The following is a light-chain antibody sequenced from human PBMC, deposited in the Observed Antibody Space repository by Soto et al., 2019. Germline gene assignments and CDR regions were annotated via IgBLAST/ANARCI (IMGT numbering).Light chain of an antibody. Sequence: EIVLTQSPGTLSLSPGERATLSCRASQSVGSSYLAWYQQKPGQAPRLLIYAASTTATGIPDRFSGSGSGTDFPLTISRLEPEDFAVYYCQQYGRSLWTFGQGTKVEIK. CDR2: AAS. V-gene: IGKV3-20*01. CDR3: QQYGRSLWT. J-gene: IGKJ1*01. CDR1: QSVGSSY.